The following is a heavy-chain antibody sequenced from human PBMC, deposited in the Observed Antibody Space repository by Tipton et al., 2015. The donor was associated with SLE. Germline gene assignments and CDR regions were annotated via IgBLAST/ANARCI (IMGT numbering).Heavy chain of an antibody. D-gene: IGHD2-2*01. Sequence: SLRLSCAASGFTFSSYGMHWVRQAPGKGLEWVAFIRYDGSNKYYADSVKGRFTISRDNSKNSLYLQMNSLRAEDTAVYYCARDGPRGQLLGGVDAFDIWGQGTMVTVSS. J-gene: IGHJ3*02. CDR3: ARDGPRGQLLGGVDAFDI. CDR1: GFTFSSYG. V-gene: IGHV3-30*02. CDR2: IRYDGSNK.